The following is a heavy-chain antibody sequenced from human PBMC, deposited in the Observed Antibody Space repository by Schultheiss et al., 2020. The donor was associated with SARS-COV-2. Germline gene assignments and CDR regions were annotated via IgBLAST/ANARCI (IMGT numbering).Heavy chain of an antibody. D-gene: IGHD6-13*01. CDR3: ARRDGIAAPYYYYYYGMDV. CDR2: IYPSGST. V-gene: IGHV4-61*02. CDR1: GGSISSGSYY. J-gene: IGHJ6*02. Sequence: SETLSLTCTVSGGSISSGSYYWSWIRQPAGQGLEWIGRIYPSGSTYYNPSLKSRVTISVDTSKNQFSLKLSSVTAADTAVYYCARRDGIAAPYYYYYYGMDVWGQGTTVTVSS.